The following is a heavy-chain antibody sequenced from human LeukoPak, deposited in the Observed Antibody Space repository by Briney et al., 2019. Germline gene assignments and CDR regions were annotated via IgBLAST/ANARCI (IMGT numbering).Heavy chain of an antibody. J-gene: IGHJ4*02. CDR3: ASLLVGSGSYLS. V-gene: IGHV1-2*02. CDR2: INPNSGGT. D-gene: IGHD3-10*01. Sequence: ASVKVSCKASGYTFTGYYMHWVRQPPGQGLEWMGWINPNSGGTNYAQKFQGRVTMTRDTSISTAYMELSRLRSDDTAVYYCASLLVGSGSYLSWGQGTLVTVSS. CDR1: GYTFTGYY.